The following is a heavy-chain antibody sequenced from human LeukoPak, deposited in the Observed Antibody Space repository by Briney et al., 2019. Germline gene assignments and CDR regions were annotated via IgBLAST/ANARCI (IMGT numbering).Heavy chain of an antibody. V-gene: IGHV3-7*03. CDR3: ARAIISSISWYSPFDY. CDR1: GFSFSIYW. CDR2: IKQDGSEK. J-gene: IGHJ4*02. Sequence: GGSLRLSCAASGFSFSIYWMSWVRQAPGKGLEWVANIKQDGSEKYYVDSVKGRFTISRDNAKNSLYLQMNSLRAEDTAVYYCARAIISSISWYSPFDYWGQGTLVTVSS. D-gene: IGHD6-13*01.